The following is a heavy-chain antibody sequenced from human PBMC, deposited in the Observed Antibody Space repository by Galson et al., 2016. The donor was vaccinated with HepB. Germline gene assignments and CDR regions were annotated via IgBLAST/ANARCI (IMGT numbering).Heavy chain of an antibody. Sequence: SVKVSCKASGGTFSSYAVSWVRQAPGQGLEWMGGIIPIFGTTNSVQKFQGRFTITADGSTSTAYMELSSLRSDDTAVYYCARDGNSYDSLGYYYGMDVWGQGTTVTVSS. CDR2: IIPIFGTT. CDR1: GGTFSSYA. V-gene: IGHV1-69*13. CDR3: ARDGNSYDSLGYYYGMDV. D-gene: IGHD5-18*01. J-gene: IGHJ6*02.